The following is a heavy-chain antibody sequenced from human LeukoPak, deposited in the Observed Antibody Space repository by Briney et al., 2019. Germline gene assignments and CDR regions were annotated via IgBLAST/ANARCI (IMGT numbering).Heavy chain of an antibody. V-gene: IGHV4-34*01. Sequence: PSETLSLTCAVYGGSFSGYYWSWIRQPPGKGLEWIGEINHSGSTNYNPSLKSRVTISVDTSKNQFSLKLSSVTAVDTVVYYCARADCSSTSCYEAEYFQHWGQGTLVTVSS. CDR3: ARADCSSTSCYEAEYFQH. J-gene: IGHJ1*01. D-gene: IGHD2-2*01. CDR2: INHSGST. CDR1: GGSFSGYY.